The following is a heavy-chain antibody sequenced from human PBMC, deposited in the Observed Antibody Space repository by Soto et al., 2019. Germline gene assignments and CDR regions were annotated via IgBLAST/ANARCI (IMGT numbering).Heavy chain of an antibody. Sequence: SQTLSLTCAITGDSVSSNSAGWSWVRQSPSRGLEWLGRTYYRSKWYYEYAVSVRGRITINPDTSKNQYSLQLNSVTPEDTAVYFCARGEQYSGRIFDYCGQGTMVTVYS. CDR2: TYYRSKWYY. J-gene: IGHJ4*01. CDR3: ARGEQYSGRIFDY. CDR1: GDSVSSNSAG. D-gene: IGHD1-26*01. V-gene: IGHV6-1*01.